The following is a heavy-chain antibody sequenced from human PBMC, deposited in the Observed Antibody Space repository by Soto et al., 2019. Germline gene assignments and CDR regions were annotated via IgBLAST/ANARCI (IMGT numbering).Heavy chain of an antibody. CDR3: AKDSGAVAGPY. CDR1: GFSFSSYA. D-gene: IGHD6-19*01. J-gene: IGHJ4*02. Sequence: GGSLRLSCAASGFSFSSYAMSWVRQAPGKGLEWVSGISGGGGSTDYADSVKGRFTISRDNSKNTLYLQLNSLRAEDTAVHYCAKDSGAVAGPYWGQGTLVTVSS. CDR2: ISGGGGST. V-gene: IGHV3-23*01.